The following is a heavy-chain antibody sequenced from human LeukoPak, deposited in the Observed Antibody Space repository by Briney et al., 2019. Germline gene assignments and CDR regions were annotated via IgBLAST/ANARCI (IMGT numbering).Heavy chain of an antibody. CDR1: GVSISSCSYY. Sequence: TLSLSCTVSGVSISSCSYYWIWLAPPPGKRLEGIVRIYASGSTYDNPSLKSRVTISVETSKNPFSLKLSSVPAADTAVYYCATTPPYCSGGRCRNWFDPWGQGTLVTVSS. CDR3: ATTPPYCSGGRCRNWFDP. J-gene: IGHJ5*02. CDR2: IYASGST. V-gene: IGHV4-61*02. D-gene: IGHD2-15*01.